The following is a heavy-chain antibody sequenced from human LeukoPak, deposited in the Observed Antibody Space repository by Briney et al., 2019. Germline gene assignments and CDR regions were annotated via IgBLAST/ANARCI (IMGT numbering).Heavy chain of an antibody. CDR1: GGSISSGGYS. J-gene: IGHJ3*02. V-gene: IGHV4-31*03. CDR2: IYYSGST. CDR3: ARVDDAFAI. Sequence: SETLSLTCTVSGGSISSGGYSWSWTRQHPGEGLEWIGYIYYSGSTYYNPSLKSRVTISVDTSKNQFSLKLSSVTAADTAVYYCARVDDAFAIWGQGTMVAVSS.